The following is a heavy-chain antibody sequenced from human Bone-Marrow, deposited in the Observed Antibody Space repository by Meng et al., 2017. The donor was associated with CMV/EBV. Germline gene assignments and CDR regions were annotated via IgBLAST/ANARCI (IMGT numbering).Heavy chain of an antibody. CDR1: GYTFTGYY. V-gene: IGHV1-2*02. D-gene: IGHD3-22*01. Sequence: ASVKVSCKASGYTFTGYYMHWVRQAPGQGLEWMGWINPNSDGTNYAQKFQGRVTMTRDTSISTAYMELSRLRSDDTAVYYCAREPYYYDSSGYYPGYYGMDVWGQGTTVTVSS. CDR3: AREPYYYDSSGYYPGYYGMDV. CDR2: INPNSDGT. J-gene: IGHJ6*02.